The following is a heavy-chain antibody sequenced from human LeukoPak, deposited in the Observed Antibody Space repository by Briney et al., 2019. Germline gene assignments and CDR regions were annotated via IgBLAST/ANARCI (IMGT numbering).Heavy chain of an antibody. V-gene: IGHV3-23*01. D-gene: IGHD2-15*01. CDR1: GFNLSSYA. CDR2: ITGSGANT. CDR3: AKGISSQKIDWFDP. J-gene: IGHJ5*02. Sequence: GGSLRLSCAASGFNLSSYAMSWVRQAPGKGLEWISSITGSGANTFYADSVKGRVTISRDNSENMLHLQVNSLRAEDTAIYYCAKGISSQKIDWFDPWGQGTLVTVSS.